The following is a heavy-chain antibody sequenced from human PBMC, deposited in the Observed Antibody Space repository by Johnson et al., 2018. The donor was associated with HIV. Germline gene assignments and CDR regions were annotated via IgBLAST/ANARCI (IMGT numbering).Heavy chain of an antibody. CDR3: TADPIFLGYYFHSSP. J-gene: IGHJ3*01. CDR1: GFNFSSNW. Sequence: QMQLVESGGGLVQPGGSLRLSCTATGFNFSSNWMNWVRQAPGKGLAWLAFISYDGSNKYYAASVKGRFTISRDKAKNTLHLQMNSLRVEDTGVYFCTADPIFLGYYFHSSPWGQGTMVTVSS. CDR2: ISYDGSNK. D-gene: IGHD3-22*01. V-gene: IGHV3-30-3*01.